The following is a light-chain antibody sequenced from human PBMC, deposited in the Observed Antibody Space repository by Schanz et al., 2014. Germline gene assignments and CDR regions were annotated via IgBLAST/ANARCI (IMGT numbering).Light chain of an antibody. V-gene: IGLV2-14*03. Sequence: QSALTQPASVSGSPGQSITISCTGTSSDVGTYNYVSWYQHHPGKAPKLMIYDVSDRPSGVSNRFSGSKSGNTASLTISGLQTEDEADYYCSSYTSSSTLIFGGGTKADRP. CDR3: SSYTSSSTLI. CDR2: DVS. CDR1: SSDVGTYNY. J-gene: IGLJ2*01.